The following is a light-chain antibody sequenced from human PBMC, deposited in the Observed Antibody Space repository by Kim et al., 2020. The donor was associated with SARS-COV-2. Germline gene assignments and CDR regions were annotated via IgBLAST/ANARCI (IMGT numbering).Light chain of an antibody. CDR1: SSNSGNNY. CDR3: GTWDSSLSAGV. V-gene: IGLV1-51*01. Sequence: GQKVTTSCSGSSSNSGNNYVSWYQQLPGTAPKLLIYDNNKRPSGIPDRFSGSKSGTSATLGITGLQTGDEADYYCGTWDSSLSAGVFGGGTQLTVL. J-gene: IGLJ3*02. CDR2: DNN.